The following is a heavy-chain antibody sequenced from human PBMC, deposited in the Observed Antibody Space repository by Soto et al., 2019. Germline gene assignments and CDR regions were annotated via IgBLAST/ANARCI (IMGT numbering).Heavy chain of an antibody. CDR2: IYYSGST. V-gene: IGHV4-39*01. D-gene: IGHD3-22*01. J-gene: IGHJ4*02. Sequence: QLQLQESGPGLVKPSETLSLTCTVSGGSISSSSYYWGWIRQPPGKGLEWIGSIYYSGSTYYNPSLKSRVTISVDTANTQFSLKLSSVTTANTSVYYCAILRNYYDSSGYFDYCGPGTLVTVST. CDR3: AILRNYYDSSGYFDY. CDR1: GGSISSSSYY.